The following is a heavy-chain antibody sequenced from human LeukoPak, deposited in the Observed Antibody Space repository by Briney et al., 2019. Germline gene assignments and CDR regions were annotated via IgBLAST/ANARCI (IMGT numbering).Heavy chain of an antibody. D-gene: IGHD6-19*01. CDR1: GFTFSSYA. V-gene: IGHV3-23*01. CDR2: ISGSGGST. CDR3: AKPVPLAVAGTGGFDY. Sequence: PGGSLRLSCAASGFTFSSYAMSWVRQAPGKVLEWVSAISGSGGSTYYADSVKGRFTISRDNSKNTLYLQMNSLRAEDTAVYYCAKPVPLAVAGTGGFDYWGQGTLVTVSS. J-gene: IGHJ4*02.